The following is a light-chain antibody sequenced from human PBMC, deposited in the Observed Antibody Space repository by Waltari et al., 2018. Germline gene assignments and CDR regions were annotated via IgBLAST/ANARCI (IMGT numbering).Light chain of an antibody. CDR3: QQSYITPYT. J-gene: IGKJ2*01. CDR1: QSITGH. V-gene: IGKV1-39*01. Sequence: DIQMTQAPSSLSASVGDRVTMTCRTSQSITGHLNWFQQQPGKAPKLLIHSESALQSGVPSRFSCRGSVTHFTLTISSLQPEDFATYFCQQSYITPYTFGQGTKLEIK. CDR2: SES.